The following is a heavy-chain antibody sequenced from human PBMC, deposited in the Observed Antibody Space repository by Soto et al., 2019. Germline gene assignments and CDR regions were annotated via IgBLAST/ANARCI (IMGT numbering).Heavy chain of an antibody. CDR1: GGSLSGYY. CDR3: ARAVWNAAAAGDY. D-gene: IGHD6-13*01. J-gene: IGHJ4*02. CDR2: INHSGST. V-gene: IGHV4-34*01. Sequence: SETLSLTCAVYGGSLSGYYWSWIRQPPGTGLEWIGEINHSGSTNYNPSLTSRVTISVDTSKNQFSLKLSSVTAADTAVYYCARAVWNAAAAGDYWGQGTLVTVSS.